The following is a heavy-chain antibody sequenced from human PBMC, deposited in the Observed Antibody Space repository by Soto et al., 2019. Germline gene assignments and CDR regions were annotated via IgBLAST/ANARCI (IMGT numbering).Heavy chain of an antibody. CDR1: GDSVSSNSAA. Sequence: SQTLSLTCAISGDSVSSNSAAWNWIRQSPSRDLEWLGRTYYRSKWYNDYAVSVKSRITINPDTSKNQFSLQLNSVTPEDTAVYYCERAKGAAAINWLDPCGQGTLVTVSS. V-gene: IGHV6-1*01. D-gene: IGHD6-13*01. CDR2: TYYRSKWYN. CDR3: ERAKGAAAINWLDP. J-gene: IGHJ5*02.